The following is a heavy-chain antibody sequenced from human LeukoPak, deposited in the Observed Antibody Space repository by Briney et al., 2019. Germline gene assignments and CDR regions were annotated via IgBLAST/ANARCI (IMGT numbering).Heavy chain of an antibody. CDR1: GFTFSSYA. J-gene: IGHJ4*02. CDR3: ARGNAYCSSTSCYDHNDY. Sequence: PGRSLRLSCAAPGFTFSSYAMHWVRQAPGKGLEWVAVISYDGSNKYYADSVKGRSTISRDNSKNTLYLQMNSLRAEDTAVYYCARGNAYCSSTSCYDHNDYWGQGTLVTVSS. V-gene: IGHV3-30-3*01. CDR2: ISYDGSNK. D-gene: IGHD2-2*01.